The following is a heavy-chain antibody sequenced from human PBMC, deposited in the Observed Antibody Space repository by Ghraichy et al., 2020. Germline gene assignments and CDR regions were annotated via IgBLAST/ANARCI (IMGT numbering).Heavy chain of an antibody. Sequence: ASVKVSCKASGYTLTELSMHWVRQAPGKGLEWMGGFDPEDGETIYAQKFQGRVTMTEDTSTDTAYMELSSLRSEDTAVYYCATLSGYSSGWYVPGWGQGTLVTVSS. J-gene: IGHJ4*02. CDR2: FDPEDGET. V-gene: IGHV1-24*01. D-gene: IGHD6-19*01. CDR1: GYTLTELS. CDR3: ATLSGYSSGWYVPG.